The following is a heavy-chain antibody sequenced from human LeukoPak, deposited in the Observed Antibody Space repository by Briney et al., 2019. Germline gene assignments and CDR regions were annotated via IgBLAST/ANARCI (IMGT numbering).Heavy chain of an antibody. V-gene: IGHV3-11*04. D-gene: IGHD3/OR15-3a*01. CDR2: ISSSGSTI. CDR1: GFTFSDYY. CDR3: ARATDWYYAFDI. J-gene: IGHJ3*02. Sequence: GGSLRLSCAASGFTFSDYYMSWIRQAPGKGLEWVSYISSSGSTIYYADSVKGRFTISRDSAKNSLYLQMNSLRAEDTAVYYCARATDWYYAFDIWGQGTMVTVPS.